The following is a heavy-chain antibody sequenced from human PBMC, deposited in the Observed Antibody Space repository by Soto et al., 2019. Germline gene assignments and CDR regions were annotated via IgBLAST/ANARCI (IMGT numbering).Heavy chain of an antibody. Sequence: EVQLVESGGGLVQPGGSLRLSCAGSGFTFSRYWMHWVRQVPGKGLAWVSNIVPDGSGTTYAESVKGRFTISRDNARNTLYLQMNSLRVEDTAVYYCARDVNAEPFDYWGQGTLVTVS. CDR3: ARDVNAEPFDY. J-gene: IGHJ4*02. V-gene: IGHV3-74*01. CDR1: GFTFSRYW. CDR2: IVPDGSGT.